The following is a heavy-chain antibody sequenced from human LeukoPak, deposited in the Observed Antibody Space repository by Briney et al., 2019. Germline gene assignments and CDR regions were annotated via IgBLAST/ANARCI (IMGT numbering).Heavy chain of an antibody. CDR1: GFTFSSYA. CDR3: AKENGAAVISHFDY. CDR2: ISGSGGNT. V-gene: IGHV3-23*01. Sequence: GESLRLSCAASGFTFSSYAMSWVRQAPGKGLEWVSGISGSGGNTFYADSVKGRFTISRDNSKNTLYLQMNSLRAEDTAVYYCAKENGAAVISHFDYWGEGTLVAVSS. D-gene: IGHD2-21*01. J-gene: IGHJ4*02.